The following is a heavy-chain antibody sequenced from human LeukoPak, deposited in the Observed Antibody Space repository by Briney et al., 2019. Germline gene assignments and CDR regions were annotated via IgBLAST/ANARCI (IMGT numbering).Heavy chain of an antibody. Sequence: SQTLSLTCAISGDSISSNSAAWNWIRQSPSRGLEWLGRTYCRSKLYNDYAVSVKSRITINPDTSKNQFSLQLNSVTPEDTAVYYCARVLLWFGERAWFDPWGQGTLVTVSS. CDR1: GDSISSNSAA. D-gene: IGHD3-10*01. CDR3: ARVLLWFGERAWFDP. V-gene: IGHV6-1*01. CDR2: TYCRSKLYN. J-gene: IGHJ5*02.